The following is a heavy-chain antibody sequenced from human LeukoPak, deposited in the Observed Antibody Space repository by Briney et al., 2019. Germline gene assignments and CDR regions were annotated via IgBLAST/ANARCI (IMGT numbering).Heavy chain of an antibody. CDR2: FDPEDGET. CDR3: ARAVGYCSGGSCYNRWFDP. CDR1: GYTLTELS. V-gene: IGHV1-24*01. D-gene: IGHD2-15*01. J-gene: IGHJ5*02. Sequence: ASVKVSCKVSGYTLTELSMHWVRQAPGKGLEWMGGFDPEDGETIYAQKFQGRVTMTEDTSTDTAYMELSSLRSEDTAVYYCARAVGYCSGGSCYNRWFDPWGQGTLVTVSS.